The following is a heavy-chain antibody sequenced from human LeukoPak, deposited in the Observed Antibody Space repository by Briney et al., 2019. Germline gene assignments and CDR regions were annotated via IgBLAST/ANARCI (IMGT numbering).Heavy chain of an antibody. J-gene: IGHJ6*03. CDR2: ISAYNSNT. D-gene: IGHD5-12*01. CDR3: ARFYSGYGNYYYYMDV. Sequence: ASVKVSCKASGYTFTSYGISWVRQAPGQGLEWMGWISAYNSNTYYAQNLQGRVTMTTDTSTSIIYMELRSLRSDDTAVYYCARFYSGYGNYYYYMDVWGKGTTVTVSS. V-gene: IGHV1-18*01. CDR1: GYTFTSYG.